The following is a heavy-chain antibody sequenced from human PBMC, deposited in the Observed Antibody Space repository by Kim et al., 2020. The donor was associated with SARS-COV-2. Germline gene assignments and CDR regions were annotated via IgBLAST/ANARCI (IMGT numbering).Heavy chain of an antibody. V-gene: IGHV3-74*01. CDR3: ARDLRTSPIQLWSYYYYYGMDV. Sequence: GGSLRLSCAASGFTFSSYWMHWVRQAPGKGLVWVSRINSDGSSTSYADSVKGRFTISRDNAKNTLYLQMNSLEAEDTAVYYCARDLRTSPIQLWSYYYYYGMDVWGQGTTVTVSS. J-gene: IGHJ6*02. CDR1: GFTFSSYW. CDR2: INSDGSST. D-gene: IGHD5-18*01.